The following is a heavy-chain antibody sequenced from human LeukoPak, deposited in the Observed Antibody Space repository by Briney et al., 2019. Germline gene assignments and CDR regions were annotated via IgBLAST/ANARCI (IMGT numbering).Heavy chain of an antibody. CDR1: GGSISSSSYY. D-gene: IGHD6-19*01. V-gene: IGHV4-39*01. Sequence: SETLSLTCTVSGGSISSSSYYWGWIRQPPGKGLEWIGSIYYSGSTYYNPSLKSRVTISVDTSKNQFSLKLSSVTAADTAVYYCARRPRGYSSGLNWFDPWGQGTLVTVSS. CDR3: ARRPRGYSSGLNWFDP. J-gene: IGHJ5*02. CDR2: IYYSGST.